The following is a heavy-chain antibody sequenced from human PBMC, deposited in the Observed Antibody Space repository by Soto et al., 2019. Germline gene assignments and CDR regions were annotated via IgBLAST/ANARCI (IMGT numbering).Heavy chain of an antibody. V-gene: IGHV3-33*01. Sequence: GGSLRLSCAASGFTFSSYGMHWVRQAPGKGLEWVAVIWYDGSNKYYADSVKGRFTISRDNSKNTLYLQMNSLRAEDTAVYYCARGTKYGDYYFDYWGQGTLVTVPQ. CDR1: GFTFSSYG. CDR2: IWYDGSNK. J-gene: IGHJ4*02. D-gene: IGHD4-17*01. CDR3: ARGTKYGDYYFDY.